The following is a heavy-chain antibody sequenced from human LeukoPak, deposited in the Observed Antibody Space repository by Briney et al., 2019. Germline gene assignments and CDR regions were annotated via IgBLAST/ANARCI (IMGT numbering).Heavy chain of an antibody. CDR3: ARDREWGPEDYYDG. J-gene: IGHJ4*02. Sequence: GASVKVSCKASGYPVTSYYIHGVRQAPGQGLEWMGIINPGGGSTSYAQKFQGRVTMTRDTSTSTVYMELSSLRSEDTAVYYCARDREWGPEDYYDGWGQGTLVTVSS. V-gene: IGHV1-46*01. CDR1: GYPVTSYY. CDR2: INPGGGST. D-gene: IGHD3-22*01.